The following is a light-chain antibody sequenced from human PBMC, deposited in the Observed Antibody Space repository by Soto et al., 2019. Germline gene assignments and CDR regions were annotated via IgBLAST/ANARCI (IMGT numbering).Light chain of an antibody. J-gene: IGKJ5*01. V-gene: IGKV3-20*01. CDR3: QQYGSSPTT. Sequence: EIVLTQSPGTLSLSPGERATLSCRASQSVSSSYLAWYQQKPGQAPRLLIYGASSRATGIPERFSGSESGTDFTLTISRLEPEDFAVYYCQQYGSSPTTFGQGTRLEIK. CDR2: GAS. CDR1: QSVSSSY.